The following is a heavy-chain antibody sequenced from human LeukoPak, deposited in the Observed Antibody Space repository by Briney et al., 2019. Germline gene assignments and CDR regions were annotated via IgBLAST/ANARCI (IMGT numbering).Heavy chain of an antibody. D-gene: IGHD3-16*01. CDR2: INPSGGST. Sequence: ASVKVSCKASGYTFTGYYMHWVRQAPGQGLEWMGIINPSGGSTSYAQKFQGRVTMTRDMSTSTVHMELSSLRSEDTAVYYCARAGGTLHPLDYWGQGTLVTVSS. CDR1: GYTFTGYY. CDR3: ARAGGTLHPLDY. V-gene: IGHV1-46*01. J-gene: IGHJ4*02.